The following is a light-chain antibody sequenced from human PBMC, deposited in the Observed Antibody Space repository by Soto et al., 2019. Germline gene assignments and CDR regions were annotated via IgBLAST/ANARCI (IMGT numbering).Light chain of an antibody. Sequence: EIVMTQSPATLSVSPGKRATLSWRASQSVGSNLAWYQLKPGQAPRLLIYGASTRATGIPARFSGSGSGTDFTLTISSLQSEDFAIYFCQQYNNWPPDRTFGQGTKVEIK. CDR2: GAS. J-gene: IGKJ1*01. V-gene: IGKV3-15*01. CDR1: QSVGSN. CDR3: QQYNNWPPDRT.